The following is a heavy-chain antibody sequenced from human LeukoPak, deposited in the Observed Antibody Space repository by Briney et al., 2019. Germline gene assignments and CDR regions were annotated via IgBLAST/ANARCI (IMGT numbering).Heavy chain of an antibody. CDR3: TSDPGYDILTGYYEVFDI. V-gene: IGHV3-15*01. J-gene: IGHJ3*02. Sequence: GGSLSLSCAASGFTASGFNLIKAWMSWVRQSPGKGLEWVGRIKSKADGGTTDYAAPVQGRLCISRDDSRNTLYLQMNRLKTEDTAVYYCTSDPGYDILTGYYEVFDIWGQGTMVTVSS. CDR1: GFNLIKAW. CDR2: IKSKADGGTT. D-gene: IGHD3-9*01.